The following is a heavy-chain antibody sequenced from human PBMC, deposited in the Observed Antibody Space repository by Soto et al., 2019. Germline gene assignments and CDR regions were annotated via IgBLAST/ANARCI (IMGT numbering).Heavy chain of an antibody. CDR3: TKGPQLWLPADY. D-gene: IGHD5-18*01. J-gene: IGHJ4*02. Sequence: EVQLLESGGGLVQPGGSLRLSCAASGFTFSSYAMSWVRQAPGKGLEWVSAISGSGGSTYYADSVKGRFTISRDNSKNTLYLQMNSLRAEDTAAYYCTKGPQLWLPADYWGQGTLVTVSS. CDR1: GFTFSSYA. V-gene: IGHV3-23*01. CDR2: ISGSGGST.